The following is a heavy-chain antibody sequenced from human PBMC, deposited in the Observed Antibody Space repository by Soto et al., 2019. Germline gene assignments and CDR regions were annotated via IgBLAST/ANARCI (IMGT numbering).Heavy chain of an antibody. CDR3: ARESQYGSGSYDL. V-gene: IGHV4-31*03. J-gene: IGHJ4*02. CDR2: IYYSGST. Sequence: PSEALSLTCTVSGGSISSGGYYWSWIRQHPGKGLEWIGNIYYSGSTYYNPSLKSRVTISVDTSKNQFSLKLSSVTAAETAVYYCARESQYGSGSYDLGGPGTLFTVS. D-gene: IGHD3-10*01. CDR1: GGSISSGGYY.